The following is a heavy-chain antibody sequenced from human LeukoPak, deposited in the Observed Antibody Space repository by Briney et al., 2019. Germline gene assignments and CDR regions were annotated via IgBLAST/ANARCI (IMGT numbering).Heavy chain of an antibody. V-gene: IGHV3-7*01. J-gene: IGHJ4*02. CDR1: GLTFSRYW. D-gene: IGHD3-22*01. CDR3: ARVDGTMIVAVIPNFDY. CDR2: IKQDVSEK. Sequence: GGALRLTCAGSGLTFSRYWMSWVGQAPGKGGEGVAHIKQDVSEKYYVYSVKGRFTISRDNAKNSLYLQINSLRAEDTAVYYCARVDGTMIVAVIPNFDYWGQGTLVTVSS.